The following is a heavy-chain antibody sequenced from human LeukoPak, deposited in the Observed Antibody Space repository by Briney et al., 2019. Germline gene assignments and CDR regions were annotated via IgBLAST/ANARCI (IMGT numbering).Heavy chain of an antibody. CDR3: AKDTYLDEAAAGTFDY. CDR2: ISWNSGSI. CDR1: GFTFDDYA. D-gene: IGHD6-13*01. Sequence: SGGSLRLSCAASGFTFDDYAMHWVRQAPGKGLEWVSGISWNSGSIGYADSVKGRFTISRDNAKNSLYLQMNSLRAEDTALYYCAKDTYLDEAAAGTFDYWGQGTLVTVSS. V-gene: IGHV3-9*01. J-gene: IGHJ4*02.